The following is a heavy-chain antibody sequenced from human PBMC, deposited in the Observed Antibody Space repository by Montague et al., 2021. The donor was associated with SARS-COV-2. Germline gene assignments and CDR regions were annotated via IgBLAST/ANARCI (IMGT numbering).Heavy chain of an antibody. D-gene: IGHD5-12*01. CDR1: GGSFSGYC. V-gene: IGHV4-34*01. J-gene: IGHJ4*02. Sequence: SETLSLTCAVYGGSFSGYCWSWIRQPPGKGLEWIGEVKDSGSTNYIPSLKSRVTISVDTSKNQFSLKLTSVTAADTAVSWCARDVGKGCSGYETEGCFDYGGQGTRVSVS. CDR2: VKDSGST. CDR3: ARDVGKGCSGYETEGCFDY.